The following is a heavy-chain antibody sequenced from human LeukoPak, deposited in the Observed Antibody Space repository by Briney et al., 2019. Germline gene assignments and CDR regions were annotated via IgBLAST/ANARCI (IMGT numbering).Heavy chain of an antibody. D-gene: IGHD5-24*01. CDR3: AVGLHSGQFAFDI. J-gene: IGHJ3*02. CDR1: GYSISRGSY. CDR2: VYHSGSA. V-gene: IGHV4-38-2*01. Sequence: SETLSLTCAVSGYSISRGSYWGWIRQPPGKGLGWIGSVYHSGSAYYNPSLKSRVTISVDTSKNQFSLKLTSVTAADTAVYYCAVGLHSGQFAFDIWGQGTMVTVSS.